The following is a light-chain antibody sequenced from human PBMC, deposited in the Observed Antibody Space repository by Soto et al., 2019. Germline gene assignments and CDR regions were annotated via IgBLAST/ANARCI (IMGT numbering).Light chain of an antibody. CDR3: SSYTGSSTRVV. CDR2: DVS. CDR1: SSDVGGYNY. V-gene: IGLV2-14*03. Sequence: QSALTQPASVSGSPGQSITISCTGTSSDVGGYNYVSWYQQHPGKAPKLMLYDVSNRPSGVSDRFSGSKSGNTASLIISGLQAEDEADYYCSSYTGSSTRVVFGGGTKLTVL. J-gene: IGLJ2*01.